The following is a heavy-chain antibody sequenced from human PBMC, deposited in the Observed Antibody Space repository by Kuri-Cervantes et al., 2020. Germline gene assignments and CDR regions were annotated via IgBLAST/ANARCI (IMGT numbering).Heavy chain of an antibody. CDR2: ISYDGGNK. J-gene: IGHJ4*02. CDR3: ARDSGELSLDY. CDR1: GFTFTTYA. D-gene: IGHD3-16*02. V-gene: IGHV3-30*07. Sequence: GGSLRLSCTASGFTFTTYAMHWVRQAPGKGLALVAVISYDGGNKYYADSVKGRFTISRDNAKNSLYLQMNSLRAEDTAVYYCARDSGELSLDYWGQGTLVTISS.